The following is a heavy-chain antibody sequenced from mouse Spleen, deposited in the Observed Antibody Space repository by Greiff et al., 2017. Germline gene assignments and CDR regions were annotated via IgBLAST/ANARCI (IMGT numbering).Heavy chain of an antibody. CDR2: ISSGGST. CDR3: ARGRGTTVVFDY. D-gene: IGHD1-1*01. V-gene: IGHV5-6-5*01. Sequence: EVKLVESGGGLVKPGGSLKLSCAASGFTFSSYAMSWVRQTPEKRLEWVASISSGGSTYYPDSVKGRFTISRDNARNILYLQMSSLRSEDTAMYYCARGRGTTVVFDYWGQGTTLTVSS. J-gene: IGHJ2*01. CDR1: GFTFSSYA.